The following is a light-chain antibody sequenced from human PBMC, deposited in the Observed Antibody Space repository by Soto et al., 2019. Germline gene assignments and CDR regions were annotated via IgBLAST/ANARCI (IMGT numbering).Light chain of an antibody. CDR1: QSLVHSDGNTY. J-gene: IGKJ5*01. CDR2: KVS. V-gene: IGKV2-30*02. Sequence: VVVTQSPLSLPVTLGQAASISCRSSQSLVHSDGNTYLSWFRQRPGQSPRRXIXKVSNRDSGVPDRFSGSGSGTDFTLKISRVEAEDVGLYYCMQGSHWPTITFGQGTRLEIK. CDR3: MQGSHWPTIT.